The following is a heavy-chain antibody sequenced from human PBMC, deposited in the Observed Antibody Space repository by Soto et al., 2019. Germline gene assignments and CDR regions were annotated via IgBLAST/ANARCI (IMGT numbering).Heavy chain of an antibody. D-gene: IGHD3-22*01. V-gene: IGHV2-5*02. CDR2: IYLDDDK. Sequence: SGPTLVNPTQTLTLTCTLSGVSLSTSAVGVGWIRQPPGKALEWLALIYLDDDKRYRPCLQGLLNITQDTSKNQVVLRLANVDPAERGTYFCANRNRDESDGGYYPLKFDYWGQGALVTVSS. J-gene: IGHJ4*02. CDR1: GVSLSTSAVG. CDR3: ANRNRDESDGGYYPLKFDY.